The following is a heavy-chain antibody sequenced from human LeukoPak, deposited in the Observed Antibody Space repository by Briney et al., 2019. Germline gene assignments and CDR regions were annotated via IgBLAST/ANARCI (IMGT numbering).Heavy chain of an antibody. CDR3: ARDTDIVVVPAAPSRALDI. J-gene: IGHJ3*02. V-gene: IGHV1-69*13. D-gene: IGHD2-2*01. CDR2: IIPIFGTA. Sequence: ASVKVSCKASGGTFSSYAISWVRQAPGQGLEWMGGIIPIFGTANYAQKFQGRVTITADESTSTAYMELSSLRSEDTAVYYCARDTDIVVVPAAPSRALDIWGQGTMVTVSS. CDR1: GGTFSSYA.